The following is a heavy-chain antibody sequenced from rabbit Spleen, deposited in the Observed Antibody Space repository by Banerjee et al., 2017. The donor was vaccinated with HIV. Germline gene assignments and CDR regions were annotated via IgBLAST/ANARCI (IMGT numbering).Heavy chain of an antibody. CDR2: IYTGSGST. CDR3: AISYPGSSYGFNL. D-gene: IGHD8-1*01. Sequence: QEQLEESGGDLVKPEGSLTLTCTASGFSFSSSYWICWVRQAPGKGLEWIACIYTGSGSTYYASWAKGRFTISKTSSTTVTLQMTRLTAADTATYFCAISYPGSSYGFNLWGPGTLVTVS. V-gene: IGHV1S45*01. J-gene: IGHJ4*01. CDR1: GFSFSSSYW.